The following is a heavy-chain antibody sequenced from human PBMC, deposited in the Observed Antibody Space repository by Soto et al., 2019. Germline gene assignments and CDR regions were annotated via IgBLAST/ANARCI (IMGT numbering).Heavy chain of an antibody. V-gene: IGHV4-30-2*01. J-gene: IGHJ5*02. CDR3: ARGNLRYFDWLLSYNWFDP. CDR1: GGSISSGGYS. D-gene: IGHD3-9*01. Sequence: PSETLSLTCAVSGGSISSGGYSWSWIRQPPGKGLEWIGYIYHSGSTYYNPSLKSRVTISVDTSKNQFSLKLSSVTAADTAVYYCARGNLRYFDWLLSYNWFDPWGQGTLVTVSS. CDR2: IYHSGST.